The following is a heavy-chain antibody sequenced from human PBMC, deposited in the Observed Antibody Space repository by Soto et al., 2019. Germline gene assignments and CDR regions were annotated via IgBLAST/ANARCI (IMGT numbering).Heavy chain of an antibody. CDR1: GGTFSSYA. CDR2: IIPIFGTA. CDR3: ARGDRNSGTYYYYGMDV. V-gene: IGHV1-69*13. D-gene: IGHD1-7*01. Sequence: ASVKVSCKASGGTFSSYAISWVRQAPGQGLEWMGGIIPIFGTANYAQKFQGRVTITADESTSTAYMELSSLRSEDTAVYYCARGDRNSGTYYYYGMDVWGPGTTLTAS. J-gene: IGHJ6*02.